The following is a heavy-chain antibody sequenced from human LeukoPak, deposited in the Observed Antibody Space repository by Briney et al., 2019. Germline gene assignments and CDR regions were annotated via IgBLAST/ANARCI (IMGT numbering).Heavy chain of an antibody. CDR3: ARDPNDSSGYYPSGSFDY. CDR1: GGSISSGGHY. Sequence: SETLSLTCTVSGGSISSGGHYWSWIRQYPGKGLEWIGYIFYSGSTNYNPSLKSRVTISVDTSKNQFSLKLSSVTVADTAVYYCARDPNDSSGYYPSGSFDYWGQGTLVTVSS. V-gene: IGHV4-31*03. J-gene: IGHJ4*02. D-gene: IGHD3-22*01. CDR2: IFYSGST.